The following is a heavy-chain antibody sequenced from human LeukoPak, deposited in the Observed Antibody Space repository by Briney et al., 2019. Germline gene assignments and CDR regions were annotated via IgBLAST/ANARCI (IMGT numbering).Heavy chain of an antibody. CDR3: ARGQRPQYTSTWGNWFDS. J-gene: IGHJ5*01. D-gene: IGHD5-24*01. Sequence: PGGSLRLSCAASGFPFSSYEMNWVRQAPGKRLQWVSYIRCSGNKIYYAASVKGRFTISRDNAKNSLYLQIDSLRAEDTAVYYCARGQRPQYTSTWGNWFDSWGQGALVTVSS. V-gene: IGHV3-48*03. CDR1: GFPFSSYE. CDR2: IRCSGNKI.